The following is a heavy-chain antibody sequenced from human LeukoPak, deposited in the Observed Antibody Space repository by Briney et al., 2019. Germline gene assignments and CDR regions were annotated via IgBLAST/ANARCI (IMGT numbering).Heavy chain of an antibody. V-gene: IGHV1-18*01. Sequence: ASVKVSCKASGYTFTSYGISWVRQAPGQGLEWMGWISAYNGNTNYAQKLQGGVTMTTDTSTSTAYMELRSLRSDDTAVYYCARERFLEWLEYYGMDVWGQGTTVTVSS. CDR1: GYTFTSYG. CDR2: ISAYNGNT. D-gene: IGHD3-3*01. CDR3: ARERFLEWLEYYGMDV. J-gene: IGHJ6*02.